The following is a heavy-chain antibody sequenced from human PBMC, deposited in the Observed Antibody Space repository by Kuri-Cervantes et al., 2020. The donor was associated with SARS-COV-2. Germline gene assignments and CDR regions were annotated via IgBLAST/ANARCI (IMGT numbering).Heavy chain of an antibody. CDR3: ARDQYDFWSGYLRGIGDV. J-gene: IGHJ6*02. D-gene: IGHD3-3*01. CDR2: ISYDGSNK. CDR1: GFTFSSYA. Sequence: GESLKISCAASGFTFSSYAMHWVRQAPGKGLEWVAVISYDGSNKYYADSVKGRFTISRDNSKNTLYLQMNSLRAEDTAAYYCARDQYDFWSGYLRGIGDVWGQGTTVNVSS. V-gene: IGHV3-30-3*01.